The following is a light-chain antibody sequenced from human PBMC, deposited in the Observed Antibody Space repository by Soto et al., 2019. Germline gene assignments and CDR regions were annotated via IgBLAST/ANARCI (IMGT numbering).Light chain of an antibody. V-gene: IGKV3-20*01. J-gene: IGKJ1*01. CDR3: QQYGSSPWT. CDR2: GAS. CDR1: QSVSSSY. Sequence: EIVLTQSPGTLSLSPGERATLSCRASQSVSSSYLAWYQQKPGQAPRLLIYGASSRATGIRDRFSGSGSGTDFTRTISRLEPEDFAVFYCQQYGSSPWTFGQGTKVEIK.